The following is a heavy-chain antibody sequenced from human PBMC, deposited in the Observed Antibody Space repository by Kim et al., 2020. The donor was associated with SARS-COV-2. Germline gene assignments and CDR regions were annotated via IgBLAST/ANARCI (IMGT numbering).Heavy chain of an antibody. Sequence: YNPSLKSRVTISVDTSKNQFSLKLSSVTAADTAVYYCASLYNWNYGTADYWGQGTLVTVSS. J-gene: IGHJ4*02. D-gene: IGHD1-7*01. V-gene: IGHV4-4*09. CDR3: ASLYNWNYGTADY.